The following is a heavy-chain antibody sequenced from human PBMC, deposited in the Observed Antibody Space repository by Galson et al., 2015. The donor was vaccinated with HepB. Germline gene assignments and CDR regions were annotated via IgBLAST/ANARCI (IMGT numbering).Heavy chain of an antibody. Sequence: ETLSLTCTVSGGSISSYYWSWIRQPAGKGLEWIGRIYTSGSTNYNPSLKSRVTMSVDTSKNQFSLKLSSVTAADTAVYYCARDLGSGTNKYYYYGMDVWGQGTTVTVSS. D-gene: IGHD1-26*01. CDR3: ARDLGSGTNKYYYYGMDV. J-gene: IGHJ6*02. CDR2: IYTSGST. CDR1: GGSISSYY. V-gene: IGHV4-4*07.